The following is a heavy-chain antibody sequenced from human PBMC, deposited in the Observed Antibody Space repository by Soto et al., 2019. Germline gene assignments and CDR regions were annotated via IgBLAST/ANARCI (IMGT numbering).Heavy chain of an antibody. Sequence: SETLSVTCTVSGDSLNTDYYWSWIRPPPGKGLEWIGHIYYTGGTFYSPSLKSRLALSVDTSKNQFSLRLSSVTAADTAVYYCARDTASKDYDSHSYYPHFDYWGQGTLVTVSS. CDR1: GDSLNTDYY. CDR3: ARDTASKDYDSHSYYPHFDY. CDR2: IYYTGGT. V-gene: IGHV4-30-4*01. D-gene: IGHD3-22*01. J-gene: IGHJ4*02.